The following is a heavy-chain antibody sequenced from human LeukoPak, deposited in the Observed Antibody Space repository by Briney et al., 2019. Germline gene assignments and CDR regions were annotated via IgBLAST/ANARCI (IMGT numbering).Heavy chain of an antibody. V-gene: IGHV3-30*14. CDR2: ISYDGSNK. D-gene: IGHD2-15*01. Sequence: GGSLRLSCAASGFTFSSYSMHWVRQAPGKGLEWVAVISYDGSNKYNADSVKGRFTISRDNSKNTLYLQMNSLRADDTAVYYCARDWRYCSSGSCYTDHAFDIWGQGTKVTVSS. CDR1: GFTFSSYS. CDR3: ARDWRYCSSGSCYTDHAFDI. J-gene: IGHJ3*02.